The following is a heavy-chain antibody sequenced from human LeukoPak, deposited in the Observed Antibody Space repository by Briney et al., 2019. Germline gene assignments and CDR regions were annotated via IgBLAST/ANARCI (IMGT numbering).Heavy chain of an antibody. Sequence: SQTLSLTYAVSGGSISSGGYSWSWIRQPPGKGLEWIGYIYHSGSTYYNPSLKSRVTISVDRSKNQFSLKLSSVTAADTAVYYCARGGSTVTYNWFDPWGQGTLVTVSS. CDR1: GGSISSGGYS. V-gene: IGHV4-30-2*01. D-gene: IGHD4-17*01. J-gene: IGHJ5*02. CDR2: IYHSGST. CDR3: ARGGSTVTYNWFDP.